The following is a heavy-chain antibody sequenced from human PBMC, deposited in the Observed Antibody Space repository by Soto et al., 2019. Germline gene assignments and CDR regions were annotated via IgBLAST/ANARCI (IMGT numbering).Heavy chain of an antibody. V-gene: IGHV3-23*01. D-gene: IGHD6-19*01. CDR2: ISGSGGST. CDR3: AKGLFPGIAVAGTSSFDY. CDR1: GFTFSSYA. J-gene: IGHJ4*02. Sequence: GGSLRLSCAASGFTFSSYAMSWVRQAPGKGLEWVSAISGSGGSTYYADSVKGRFTISRDNSKNTLYLQMNSLRAEDTAVYYCAKGLFPGIAVAGTSSFDYWGQGTLVTVSS.